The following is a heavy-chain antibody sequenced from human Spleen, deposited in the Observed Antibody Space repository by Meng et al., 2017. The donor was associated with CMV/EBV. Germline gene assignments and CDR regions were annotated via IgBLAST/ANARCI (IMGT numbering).Heavy chain of an antibody. J-gene: IGHJ4*02. V-gene: IGHV4-4*02. CDR1: GGSISSSNL. CDR3: AKHDTILGP. Sequence: SLTCAVSGGSISSSNLWTWVRQVPGKGLEWIGEIYHSGSTNDNPSLKSRVTISVDKFKNQFSLKLGSVTAADTAVYYCAKHDTILGPWGQGTLVTVSS. D-gene: IGHD3-9*01. CDR2: IYHSGST.